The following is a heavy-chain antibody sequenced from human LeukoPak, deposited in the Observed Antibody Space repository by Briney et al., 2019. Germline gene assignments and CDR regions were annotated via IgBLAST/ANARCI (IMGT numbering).Heavy chain of an antibody. J-gene: IGHJ4*02. CDR1: GGTFSSYA. D-gene: IGHD4-17*01. CDR2: IIPIFGTA. V-gene: IGHV1-69*13. Sequence: GASVKVSCKASGGTFSSYATSWVRQAPGQGLEWMGGIIPIFGTANYAQKFQGRVTITADESTSTAYMELSSLRSEDTAVYYCASTYGDYVSYFDYWGQGTLVTVSS. CDR3: ASTYGDYVSYFDY.